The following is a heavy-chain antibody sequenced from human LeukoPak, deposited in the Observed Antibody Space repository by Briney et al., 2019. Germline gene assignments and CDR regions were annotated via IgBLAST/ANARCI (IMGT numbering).Heavy chain of an antibody. Sequence: SQTLSLTCAISGDTVSSNSAAWSWIRQSPSRGLEWLGRTYFRSKWYNDHAESVKGRISINPDTSKNQFSLQLNSVNPEDTAVYYCASFYLDNWSQGSLVTVSS. CDR2: TYFRSKWYN. J-gene: IGHJ4*02. CDR1: GDTVSSNSAA. V-gene: IGHV6-1*01. D-gene: IGHD2/OR15-2a*01. CDR3: ASFYLDN.